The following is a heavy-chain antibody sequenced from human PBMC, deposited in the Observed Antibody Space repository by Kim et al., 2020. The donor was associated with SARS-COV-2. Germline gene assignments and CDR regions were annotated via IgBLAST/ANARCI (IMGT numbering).Heavy chain of an antibody. V-gene: IGHV4-34*04. CDR3: ARVKAVNWGSKNAFDI. Sequence: SLKSRATMSVDTSKNQFSLKLTAVTAADTAIYYCARVKAVNWGSKNAFDIWGQGTVVTVPS. J-gene: IGHJ3*02. D-gene: IGHD7-27*01.